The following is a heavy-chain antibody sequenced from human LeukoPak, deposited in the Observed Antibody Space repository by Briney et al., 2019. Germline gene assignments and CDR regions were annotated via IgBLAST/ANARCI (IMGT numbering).Heavy chain of an antibody. V-gene: IGHV4-31*03. CDR2: IYYSGST. CDR3: ARARSIVVVVAATLAFDI. D-gene: IGHD2-15*01. CDR1: GGSISSGGYY. J-gene: IGHJ3*02. Sequence: SETLSLTRTVSGGSISSGGYYWSWIRQHPGKGLEWIGYIYYSGSTYYNPSLKSRVTISVDTSKNQFSLKLSSVTAADTAVYYCARARSIVVVVAATLAFDIWGQGTMITVSS.